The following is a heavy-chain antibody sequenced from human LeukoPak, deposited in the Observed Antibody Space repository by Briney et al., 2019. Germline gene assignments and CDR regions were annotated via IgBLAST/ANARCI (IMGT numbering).Heavy chain of an antibody. CDR2: ISSSGSTI. CDR3: ATSPFTPMPKY. CDR1: GFTFSDYY. V-gene: IGHV3-11*01. Sequence: PGGSLRLSCAASGFTFSDYYMSWIRQAPGKGLEWVSYISSSGSTIYYADSVKGRFTISRDNSKNTLYLKMNSLRAEDTAVYYCATSPFTPMPKYWGQGTLVTVSS. D-gene: IGHD5-18*01. J-gene: IGHJ4*02.